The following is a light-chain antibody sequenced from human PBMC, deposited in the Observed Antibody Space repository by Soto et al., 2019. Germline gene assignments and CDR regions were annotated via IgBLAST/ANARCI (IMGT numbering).Light chain of an antibody. CDR1: SNDIGGYNF. CDR3: SSYTGNYNVV. V-gene: IGLV2-11*01. J-gene: IGLJ2*01. CDR2: DVF. Sequence: QSALTQPRSVSGSPGQSVTISCTGTSNDIGGYNFVSWYQQHPGKAPKLMIYDVFKRPSGVPNRFSGSKSGNTASLTISGLQAEDEADYYCSSYTGNYNVVFAGGTKLTVL.